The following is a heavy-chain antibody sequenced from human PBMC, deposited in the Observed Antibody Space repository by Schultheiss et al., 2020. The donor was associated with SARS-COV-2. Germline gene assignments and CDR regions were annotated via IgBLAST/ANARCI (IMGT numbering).Heavy chain of an antibody. Sequence: GESLKISCSASGFSFSIYAMSWVRQAPGKGLEWVSSISSSSSYIYYADSVKGRFTISRDNAKNSLYLQMNSLGADDSAVYYCARRDSGFDFPRYWGQGTLVTVSS. CDR3: ARRDSGFDFPRY. V-gene: IGHV3-21*01. CDR1: GFSFSIYA. D-gene: IGHD5-12*01. J-gene: IGHJ4*02. CDR2: ISSSSSYI.